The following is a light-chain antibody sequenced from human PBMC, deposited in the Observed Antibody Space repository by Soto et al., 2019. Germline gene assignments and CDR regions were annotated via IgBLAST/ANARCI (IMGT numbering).Light chain of an antibody. V-gene: IGKV3-20*01. Sequence: DIVLTQSPGTLSLSPGERATLSCRASQSVSSSYLAWYQQKPGQAPRLLIYGASSRATGIPDRFSGSGSGTDFTLTISRLEPEEFAVYYCHQYGGSPRTLGQGTKVEIK. CDR1: QSVSSSY. CDR2: GAS. CDR3: HQYGGSPRT. J-gene: IGKJ1*01.